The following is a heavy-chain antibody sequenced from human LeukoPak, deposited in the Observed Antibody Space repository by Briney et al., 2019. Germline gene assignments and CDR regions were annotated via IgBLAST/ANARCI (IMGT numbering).Heavy chain of an antibody. D-gene: IGHD1-26*01. CDR3: ARERYIVGATHFDY. Sequence: KTGGSLRLSCAASGFTFSDHYMSWIRQAPGKGLEWVSYISGSGSTTYYADSVKGRFTISRDNAKNTLYLQMNSLRVEDTAVYYCARERYIVGATHFDYWGQGTLVTVSS. CDR1: GFTFSDHY. V-gene: IGHV3-11*04. CDR2: ISGSGSTT. J-gene: IGHJ4*02.